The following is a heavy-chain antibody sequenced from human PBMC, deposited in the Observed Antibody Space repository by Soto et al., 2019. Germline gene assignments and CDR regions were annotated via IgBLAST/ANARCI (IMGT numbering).Heavy chain of an antibody. Sequence: EIELLESGGGLVQPGGSLRLSCAASGFTFTTYGMGWVRQAPGKGLEWVSSISGSGAGTFYADSVKGRFTISRDNAKKMVYLQMNGLRADDTAVYYCAKEALTVAGNNFDSWGQGTLVTVSS. CDR1: GFTFTTYG. V-gene: IGHV3-23*01. D-gene: IGHD6-19*01. J-gene: IGHJ4*02. CDR2: ISGSGAGT. CDR3: AKEALTVAGNNFDS.